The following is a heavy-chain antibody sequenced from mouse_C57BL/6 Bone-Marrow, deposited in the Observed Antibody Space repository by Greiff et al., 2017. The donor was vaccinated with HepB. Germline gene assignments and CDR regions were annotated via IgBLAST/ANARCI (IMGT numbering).Heavy chain of an antibody. V-gene: IGHV5-16*01. J-gene: IGHJ1*03. CDR3: ARVDWYFDV. Sequence: EVNVVESEGGLVQPGSSMKLSCKASGFTFSDYYMAWVRQVPEKGLEWVANINYDGSSTYYLDSLKSRFIISRDNAKNILYLQMSSLKSEDTATYYCARVDWYFDVWGTGTTVTVSS. CDR2: INYDGSST. CDR1: GFTFSDYY.